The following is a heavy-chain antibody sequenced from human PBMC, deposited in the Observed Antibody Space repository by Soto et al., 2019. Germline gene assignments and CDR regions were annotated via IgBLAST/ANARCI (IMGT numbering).Heavy chain of an antibody. D-gene: IGHD1-1*01. Sequence: EEQLVESGGGLVQPGGSLRLSCAASGFTFSDYYMSWVRQAPGKGLEWVANINHDGSAKSYVDSVRGRFTISRDNCKNSLSLQMESLRADDTAVYYCARWNGGFDPWGQGTLVTVSS. CDR2: INHDGSAK. V-gene: IGHV3-7*05. CDR3: ARWNGGFDP. CDR1: GFTFSDYY. J-gene: IGHJ5*02.